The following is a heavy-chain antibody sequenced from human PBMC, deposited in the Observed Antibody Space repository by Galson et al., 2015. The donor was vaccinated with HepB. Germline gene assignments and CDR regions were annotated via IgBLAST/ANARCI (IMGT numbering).Heavy chain of an antibody. CDR1: GFTFSNAW. D-gene: IGHD6-13*01. J-gene: IGHJ4*02. V-gene: IGHV3-15*07. Sequence: SLRLSCAASGFTFSNAWMNWVRQAPGKGLEWVGRIKSKTDGGTTDYAAPVKGRFTISRDDSKNTLYLQMNSLKTEDTAVYYCTIEYPYSSSWYQGAPFGYYWGQGTLVTVSS. CDR2: IKSKTDGGTT. CDR3: TIEYPYSSSWYQGAPFGYY.